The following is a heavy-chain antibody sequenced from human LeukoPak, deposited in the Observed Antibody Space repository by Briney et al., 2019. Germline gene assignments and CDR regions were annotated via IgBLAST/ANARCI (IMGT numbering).Heavy chain of an antibody. D-gene: IGHD5-12*01. CDR2: IYHSGST. CDR1: GGSISSSNW. Sequence: PSETLSLTCAVSGGSISSSNWWSWVRQPPGKGLEWIGEIYHSGSTNYNPSLKSRVTISVDTSKNQFSLKLSSVTAADTAVYYCARLTGYDWESSYDYWGQGTLVTVSS. J-gene: IGHJ4*02. CDR3: ARLTGYDWESSYDY. V-gene: IGHV4-4*02.